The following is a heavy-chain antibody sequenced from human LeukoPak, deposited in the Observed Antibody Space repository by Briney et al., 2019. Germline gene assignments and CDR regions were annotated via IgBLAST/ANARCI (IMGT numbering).Heavy chain of an antibody. V-gene: IGHV4-61*02. J-gene: IGHJ5*02. CDR3: ARDRIHCSSTSCDPNLWFDP. CDR2: IYTSGST. D-gene: IGHD2-2*01. Sequence: SQTLSLTCTVSGGSISSGSYYWSWIRQPAGKGLEWIGRIYTSGSTNYNPSLKSRVTISVDTSKNQFSLKLSSVTAADTAVYYCARDRIHCSSTSCDPNLWFDPWGQGTLVTVSS. CDR1: GGSISSGSYY.